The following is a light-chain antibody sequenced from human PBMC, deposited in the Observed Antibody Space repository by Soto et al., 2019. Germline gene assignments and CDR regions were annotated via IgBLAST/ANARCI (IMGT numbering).Light chain of an antibody. V-gene: IGLV1-44*01. J-gene: IGLJ3*02. CDR1: STNIGSNA. CDR2: NNN. Sequence: QSVLIQPPSASGTPGQRVTISCSGSSTNIGSNAVSWYQHFPGTAPRLLIYNNNQRPSGVPGRFSGSRSGTSASLAITGLQAEDEADYYCQSYDSSLSGWVFGGGTKVTVL. CDR3: QSYDSSLSGWV.